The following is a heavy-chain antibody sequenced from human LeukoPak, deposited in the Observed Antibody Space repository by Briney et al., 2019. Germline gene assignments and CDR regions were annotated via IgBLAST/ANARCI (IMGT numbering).Heavy chain of an antibody. CDR1: GGSFSGYY. CDR2: INHSGST. Sequence: PSETLSLTCAVYGGSFSGYYWSWIRQPPGKGLEWIGEINHSGSTNYNPSLKSRVTISVDTSKNQFSLKLSSVTAADTAVYYCARMTNYYYGMDVWGQGTTVTVSS. V-gene: IGHV4-34*01. J-gene: IGHJ6*02. CDR3: ARMTNYYYGMDV.